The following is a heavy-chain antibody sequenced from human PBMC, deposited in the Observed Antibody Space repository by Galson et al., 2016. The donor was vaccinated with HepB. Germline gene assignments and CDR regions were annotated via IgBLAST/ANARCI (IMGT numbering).Heavy chain of an antibody. Sequence: SETLSLTCSVSGGSVSSSSYYWAWVRQPPGKGPEWLVTISVNAAPNYNPSLESPVTMSVNTSKSQFSLRLQSVTATDTAVYFLARINDILTASGGLFDSWGQGTLSSVSS. CDR2: ISVNAAP. J-gene: IGHJ5*01. CDR1: GGSVSSSSYY. D-gene: IGHD3-9*01. V-gene: IGHV4-39*01. CDR3: ARINDILTASGGLFDS.